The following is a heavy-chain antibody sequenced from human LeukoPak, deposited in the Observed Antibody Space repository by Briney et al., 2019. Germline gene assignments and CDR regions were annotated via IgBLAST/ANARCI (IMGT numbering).Heavy chain of an antibody. CDR1: GFSLSTSGVG. D-gene: IGHD1-26*01. V-gene: IGHV2-5*02. Sequence: SGPTLVKPTQTLTLTCTFSGFSLSTSGVGVGWIRQPPGKALEWLALIYWDDDKRYSPSLKSRLTITKDTSKNQVVLTMTNMDPVDTATYYCAHREGIVGATFFDAFDIWGQGTMVTVSS. CDR2: IYWDDDK. J-gene: IGHJ3*02. CDR3: AHREGIVGATFFDAFDI.